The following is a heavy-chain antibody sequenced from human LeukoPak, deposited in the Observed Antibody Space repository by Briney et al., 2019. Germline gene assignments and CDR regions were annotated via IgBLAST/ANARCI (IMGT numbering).Heavy chain of an antibody. CDR2: TYYRPKWYN. CDR3: ARQTTVTTGWFDP. V-gene: IGHV6-1*01. CDR1: GDIDSSNSAA. J-gene: IGHJ5*02. Sequence: SQTLSLTCAISGDIDSSNSAAWNWSRQSPSRGLEWLGSTYYRPKWYNDDAVSVKSRITISPDTSKNQYSLQLNSVSPEDTAVYYCARQTTVTTGWFDPWGQGTLVTVSS. D-gene: IGHD4-17*01.